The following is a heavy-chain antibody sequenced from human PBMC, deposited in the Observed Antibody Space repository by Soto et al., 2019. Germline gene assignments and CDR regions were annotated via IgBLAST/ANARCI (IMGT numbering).Heavy chain of an antibody. CDR3: ARHEVGATHYYYYGMDV. CDR1: GYSFTSYW. D-gene: IGHD1-26*01. J-gene: IGHJ6*02. CDR2: IYPGDSDT. Sequence: PGESLKISCKGSGYSFTSYWIGWVRQMPGKGLEWMGIIYPGDSDTRYSPSLQGQVTISADKSISTAYLQWSSLKASDTAMYYCARHEVGATHYYYYGMDVWGQGTTVTVSS. V-gene: IGHV5-51*01.